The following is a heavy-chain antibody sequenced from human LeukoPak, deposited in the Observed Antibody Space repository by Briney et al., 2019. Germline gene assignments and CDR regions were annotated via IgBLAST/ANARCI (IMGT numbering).Heavy chain of an antibody. CDR3: ARPRFLEWLLYHGAFDI. Sequence: SETLSLTCTVSGGSISSSSYYWGWIRQPPGKGLEWIGSIYYSGSTYYNPSLKSRVTISVDTSKNQFSLKLSSVTAADTAVYYCARPRFLEWLLYHGAFDIWGQGTMVTVSS. CDR1: GGSISSSSYY. V-gene: IGHV4-39*01. J-gene: IGHJ3*02. D-gene: IGHD3-3*01. CDR2: IYYSGST.